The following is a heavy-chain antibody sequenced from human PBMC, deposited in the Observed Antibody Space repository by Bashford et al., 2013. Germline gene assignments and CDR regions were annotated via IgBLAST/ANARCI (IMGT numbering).Heavy chain of an antibody. CDR1: GYTFTSNG. CDR2: INPNSGGT. V-gene: IGHV1-2*02. Sequence: ASVKVSCKASGYTFTSNGISWVRQAPGQGLEWMGWINPNSGGTNYAQKFQGRVTMTRDTSISTAYMELSRLRSDDTAVYYCARPLVPDFPDAFDIWGQGTMVTVSS. CDR3: ARPLVPDFPDAFDI. J-gene: IGHJ3*02.